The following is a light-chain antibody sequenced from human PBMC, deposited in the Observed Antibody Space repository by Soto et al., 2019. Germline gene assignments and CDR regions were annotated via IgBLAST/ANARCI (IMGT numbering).Light chain of an antibody. Sequence: IQLTQSPSSLSASVGDRVTITCRASQVIALYLAWYQQKPGKAPNVLIYAASTLQSGVPSRFSGSGSGTDFTLTISSLQPEDFATYYCQQVNSYPLTFGGGTKVEIK. CDR2: AAS. CDR3: QQVNSYPLT. J-gene: IGKJ4*01. V-gene: IGKV1-9*01. CDR1: QVIALY.